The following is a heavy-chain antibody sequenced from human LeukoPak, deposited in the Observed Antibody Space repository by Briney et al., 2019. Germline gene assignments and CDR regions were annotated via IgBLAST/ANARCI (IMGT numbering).Heavy chain of an antibody. J-gene: IGHJ4*02. CDR3: ARDMLRFGELFTDY. CDR1: GYTFTGYY. Sequence: ASVKVSCKASGYTFTGYYMHWVRQAPGQGLEWMGWINPNSGGTNYAQKFQGRVTMTRDTSISTAYMELSRLRSDDTAVYYCARDMLRFGELFTDYWGQGTLVTVSS. D-gene: IGHD3-10*01. V-gene: IGHV1-2*02. CDR2: INPNSGGT.